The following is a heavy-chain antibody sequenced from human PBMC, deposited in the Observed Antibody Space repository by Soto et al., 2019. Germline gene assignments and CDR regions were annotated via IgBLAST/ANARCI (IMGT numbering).Heavy chain of an antibody. D-gene: IGHD1-26*01. CDR1: GYSFTSYW. CDR3: ARRESGTYLRAFDI. V-gene: IGHV5-51*01. CDR2: IYPGDSDS. J-gene: IGHJ3*02. Sequence: PGESLKISCKGSGYSFTSYWISWVRQMPGKGLEWMGIIYPGDSDSRYSPSFQGQVTISADKSISTAYLQWSSLKASDTGMYYCARRESGTYLRAFDIWGQGTMVTVSS.